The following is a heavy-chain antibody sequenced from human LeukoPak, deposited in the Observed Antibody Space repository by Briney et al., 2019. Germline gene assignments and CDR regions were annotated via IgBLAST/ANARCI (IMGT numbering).Heavy chain of an antibody. Sequence: GASVKVSCKVSGYTLTELSMHWVRQAPGKGLEWMGGFDPEDGETIYAQKFPGRVTMTEDTSTDTAYMELSSLRSEDTAVYYCATQFFTMVRGVISLDWFDPWGQGTLVTVSS. J-gene: IGHJ5*02. D-gene: IGHD3-10*01. CDR2: FDPEDGET. CDR1: GYTLTELS. CDR3: ATQFFTMVRGVISLDWFDP. V-gene: IGHV1-24*01.